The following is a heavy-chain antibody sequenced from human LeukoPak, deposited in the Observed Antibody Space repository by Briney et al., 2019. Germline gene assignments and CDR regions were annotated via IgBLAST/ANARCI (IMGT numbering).Heavy chain of an antibody. CDR3: ARAGTLGRRTGLFDY. Sequence: GGSLRLSCAASGFTFSSYSMNWVRQAPGKGLEWVSSISSRSSYIYYADSVKGRFTISRDNAKNSLYLQMNSLRAEDTAVYYCARAGTLGRRTGLFDYWGQGTLVTVSS. CDR1: GFTFSSYS. D-gene: IGHD3/OR15-3a*01. J-gene: IGHJ4*02. CDR2: ISSRSSYI. V-gene: IGHV3-21*01.